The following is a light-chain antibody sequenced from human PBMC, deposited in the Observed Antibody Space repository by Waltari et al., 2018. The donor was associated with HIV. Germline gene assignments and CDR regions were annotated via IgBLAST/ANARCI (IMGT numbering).Light chain of an antibody. J-gene: IGLJ2*01. CDR2: GNG. CDR3: QSYDSSLGGSDVV. Sequence: QSVLTQPHSVSGAPGQRVTISCPGSTSNIGAGYDVHWYQRPPGAAPKLLISGNGNRPPGIPDRVYGPKSGTSASRPITGLLPEDEAEYYCQSYDSSLGGSDVVFGGGAKVTVL. CDR1: TSNIGAGYD. V-gene: IGLV1-40*01.